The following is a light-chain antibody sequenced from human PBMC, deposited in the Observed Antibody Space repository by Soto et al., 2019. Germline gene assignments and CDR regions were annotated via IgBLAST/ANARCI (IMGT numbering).Light chain of an antibody. J-gene: IGKJ5*01. Sequence: EIVLTQSPGTLSLSPGERATLSCRASQSVSSSYLAWYQQKPGQAPRLLISGASTRATGIPARFSGSGSGTDFTLTISRLEPEDFAVYFCQQYGSSPNTFGQGTRLEIK. CDR2: GAS. CDR3: QQYGSSPNT. V-gene: IGKV3-20*01. CDR1: QSVSSSY.